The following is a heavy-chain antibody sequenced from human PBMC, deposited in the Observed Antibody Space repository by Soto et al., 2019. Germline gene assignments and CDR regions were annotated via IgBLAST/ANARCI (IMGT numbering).Heavy chain of an antibody. D-gene: IGHD3-22*01. CDR3: ARPHYDSNNFYHFFDY. CDR1: GESFSGYY. Sequence: PSETLSLTCAVYGESFSGYYWSWIRQPPGKGLEWIGEIFHGGGTNYSPSLKSRVTIQVDTSKNHVSLELNSVTAADTAVYYCARPHYDSNNFYHFFDYWGQGTLVTVSS. J-gene: IGHJ4*02. CDR2: IFHGGGT. V-gene: IGHV4-34*12.